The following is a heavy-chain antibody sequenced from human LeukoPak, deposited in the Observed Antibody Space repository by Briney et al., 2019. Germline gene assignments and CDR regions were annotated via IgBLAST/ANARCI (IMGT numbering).Heavy chain of an antibody. CDR3: AREESIAAAGTPFY. V-gene: IGHV3-30*04. D-gene: IGHD6-13*01. CDR1: GLTFSSYA. CDR2: ISYDGSNK. Sequence: GGSLRLPCAASGLTFSSYAMHWVRQAPGKGLEWVAVISYDGSNKYYADSVKGRFTISRDNSKNTLYLQMNSLRAEDTAVYYCAREESIAAAGTPFYWGQGTLVTVSS. J-gene: IGHJ4*02.